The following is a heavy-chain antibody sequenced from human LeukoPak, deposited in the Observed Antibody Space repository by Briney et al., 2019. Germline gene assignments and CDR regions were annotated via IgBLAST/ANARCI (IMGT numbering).Heavy chain of an antibody. CDR1: GYTFTDYY. D-gene: IGHD3-9*01. V-gene: IGHV1-2*02. CDR2: INPNSGGT. J-gene: IGHJ4*02. Sequence: ASVKVSCKASGYTFTDYYMHWVRQAPGQGLEWMGWINPNSGGTNYAQKFQGRVTMTRDTSISTAYMKLSRLRSDDTAVYYCARDYDILTGLYYFDYWGQGTLVTVSS. CDR3: ARDYDILTGLYYFDY.